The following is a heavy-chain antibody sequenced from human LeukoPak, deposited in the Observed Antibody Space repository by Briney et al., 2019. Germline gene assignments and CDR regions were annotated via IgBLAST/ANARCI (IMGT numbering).Heavy chain of an antibody. J-gene: IGHJ3*02. CDR1: GYTFTSYG. CDR3: ARDSRTYYDILTGYDAFDI. CDR2: ISAYNGNT. D-gene: IGHD3-9*01. V-gene: IGHV1-18*01. Sequence: ASVKVSCKASGYTFTSYGISWVRQAPGQGLEWMGWISAYNGNTNYAQKLQGRVTMTTDTSTSTAYMELRSLRSDDTAVYYCARDSRTYYDILTGYDAFDIWGQGTMVTVSS.